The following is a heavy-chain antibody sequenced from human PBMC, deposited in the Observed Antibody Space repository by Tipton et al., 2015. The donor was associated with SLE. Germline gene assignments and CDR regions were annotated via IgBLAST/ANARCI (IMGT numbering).Heavy chain of an antibody. J-gene: IGHJ4*02. CDR3: ARDPFWSGGHPYFDY. Sequence: TLSLTCTVSGGSISSGSYYWSWIRQPAGKGLEWIGYIYTSGSTNYNPSLKSRVTISVDTSKNQFSLKLSSVTAADTAVYYCARDPFWSGGHPYFDYWGQGTLVTVSS. V-gene: IGHV4-61*09. CDR2: IYTSGST. CDR1: GGSISSGSYY. D-gene: IGHD3-3*01.